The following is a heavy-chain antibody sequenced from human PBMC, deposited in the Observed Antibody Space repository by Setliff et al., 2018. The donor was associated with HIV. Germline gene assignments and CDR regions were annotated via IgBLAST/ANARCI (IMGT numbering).Heavy chain of an antibody. CDR2: IYSSGNT. CDR1: GGSISNYY. J-gene: IGHJ4*02. D-gene: IGHD6-19*01. V-gene: IGHV4-4*08. CDR3: ARSGSGWYEGGYYFDY. Sequence: SETLSLTCSVSGGSISNYYWSWIRQPPGKGLEWIGYIYSSGNTNYTPSLKGRFTSSRDNAKRSLYLRMNSLRAEDTAVYYCARSGSGWYEGGYYFDYWGQGTLVTVSS.